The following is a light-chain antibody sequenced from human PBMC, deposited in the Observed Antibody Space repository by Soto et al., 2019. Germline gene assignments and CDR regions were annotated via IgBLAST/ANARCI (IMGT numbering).Light chain of an antibody. Sequence: DIQMTQSPSSLSASVGDRVTITCRASQGIIDYLAWYQQKPGKAPKLLIYAASTLQSGVPSRFSGSGSGTDFTLTIRILQPEDVATYYCQKYNSAPQTFGQGTKVEIK. J-gene: IGKJ1*01. CDR3: QKYNSAPQT. CDR1: QGIIDY. CDR2: AAS. V-gene: IGKV1-27*01.